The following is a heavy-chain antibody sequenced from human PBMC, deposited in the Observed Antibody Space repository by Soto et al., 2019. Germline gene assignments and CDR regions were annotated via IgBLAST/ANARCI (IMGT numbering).Heavy chain of an antibody. J-gene: IGHJ4*02. V-gene: IGHV3-30*18. D-gene: IGHD3-22*01. CDR3: AKGGRDYYDSSGYYYN. CDR1: GFTFSSYG. Sequence: QVQLVESGGGVVQPGRSLRLSCAASGFTFSSYGMHWVRQAPGKGLEWVPVISYDGSNKYYADSVKGRFTISSDNSQNTLYLQMNSLRAEVTAVYYCAKGGRDYYDSSGYYYNWGQGTLVTVSS. CDR2: ISYDGSNK.